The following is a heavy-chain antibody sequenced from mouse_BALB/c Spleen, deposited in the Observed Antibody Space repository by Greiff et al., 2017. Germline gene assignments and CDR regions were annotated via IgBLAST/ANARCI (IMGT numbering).Heavy chain of an antibody. D-gene: IGHD1-1*01. CDR3: ARWETLRYYAMDY. CDR1: GFNIKDTY. CDR2: IDPANGNT. Sequence: EVQLQKSGAELVKPGASVKLSCTASGFNIKDTYMHWVKQRPEQGLEWIGRIDPANGNTKYDPKFQGKATITADTSSNTAYLQLSSLTSEDTAVYYCARWETLRYYAMDYWGQGTSVTVSS. J-gene: IGHJ4*01. V-gene: IGHV14-3*02.